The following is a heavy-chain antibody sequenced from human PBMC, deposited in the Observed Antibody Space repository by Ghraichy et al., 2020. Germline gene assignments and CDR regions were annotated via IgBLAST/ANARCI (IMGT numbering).Heavy chain of an antibody. CDR3: ARDWKAGAGFDR. Sequence: SETLSLTCTVSGGSISSYYWSWNRPPPGKGLEWIGYMYSSGSANYNPSLKSRVTISVDTSTNQISLNLSSVTAADTAVYYCARDWKAGAGFDRWGQGTLVTVSS. CDR1: GGSISSYY. J-gene: IGHJ4*02. CDR2: MYSSGSA. D-gene: IGHD1-1*01. V-gene: IGHV4-59*01.